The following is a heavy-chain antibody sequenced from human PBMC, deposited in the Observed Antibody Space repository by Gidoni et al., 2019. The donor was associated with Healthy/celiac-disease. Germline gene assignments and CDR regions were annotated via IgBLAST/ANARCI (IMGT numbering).Heavy chain of an antibody. CDR1: VFTCCSDR. CDR2: INRSGSYI. D-gene: IGHD6-19*01. J-gene: IGHJ4*02. V-gene: IGHV3-21*01. Sequence: VQLVECGRGLFDPGGSLGLSCAASVFTCCSDRMSWVRQAPGKGLEWVSSINRSGSYIYYADSVKSRFTIYRDNDKNSLYLQMNSLRAEDTAVYYCARERPGLDSSGLDYWGQGTLVTVSS. CDR3: ARERPGLDSSGLDY.